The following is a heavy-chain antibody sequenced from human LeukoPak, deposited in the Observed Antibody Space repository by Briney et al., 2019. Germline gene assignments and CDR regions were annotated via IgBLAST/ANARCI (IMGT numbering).Heavy chain of an antibody. CDR1: GGSISSYY. CDR2: IYYSGST. D-gene: IGHD1-1*01. V-gene: IGHV4-59*04. Sequence: SETLSLTCTVSGGSISSYYWSWIRQPPGKGLEWIGYIYYSGSTYYNPSLKSRVTISVDTSKNQFSLKLSSVTAADTAVYYCARRNWPYYFDYWGQGTLVTVSS. J-gene: IGHJ4*02. CDR3: ARRNWPYYFDY.